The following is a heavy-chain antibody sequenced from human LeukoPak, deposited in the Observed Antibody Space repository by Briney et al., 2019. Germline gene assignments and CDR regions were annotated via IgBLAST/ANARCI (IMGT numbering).Heavy chain of an antibody. J-gene: IGHJ4*02. CDR2: ISGSGGSR. CDR3: AKEWEYSSGWYFDY. D-gene: IGHD6-19*01. CDR1: GFTSSSYA. Sequence: GGSLRLSCAASGFTSSSYAMSGVRPAPGKGLEWVSAISGSGGSRSYADSVKGRFTISRDNSKSPLYLQMSSLRAEDTAVYYCAKEWEYSSGWYFDYWGQETLVTVSA. V-gene: IGHV3-23*01.